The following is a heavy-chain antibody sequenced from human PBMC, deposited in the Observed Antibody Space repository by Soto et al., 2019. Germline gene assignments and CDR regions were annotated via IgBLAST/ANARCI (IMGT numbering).Heavy chain of an antibody. CDR1: GFTFSSYG. CDR3: AKSNRAGIRYCSGGSCYEGYYGMDV. D-gene: IGHD2-15*01. CDR2: IWYDGSNK. J-gene: IGHJ6*02. V-gene: IGHV3-33*06. Sequence: GGSLRLSCAASGFTFSSYGMHWVRQAPGKGLEWVAVIWYDGSNKYYADSVKGRFTISRDNSKNTLYLQMNSLRAEDTAVYYCAKSNRAGIRYCSGGSCYEGYYGMDVWGQGTTVTVSS.